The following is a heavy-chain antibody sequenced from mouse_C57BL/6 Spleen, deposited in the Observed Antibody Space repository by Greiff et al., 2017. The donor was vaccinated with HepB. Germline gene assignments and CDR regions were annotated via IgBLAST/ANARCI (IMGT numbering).Heavy chain of an antibody. CDR1: GFTFSSYA. D-gene: IGHD2-4*01. Sequence: EVQGVESGGGLVKPGGSLKLSCAASGFTFSSYAMSWVRQTPEKRLEWVATISDGGSYTYYPDNVKGRFTISRDNAKNNLYLQMSHLKSEDTAMYYCARDRYDYDEGAWFAYWGQGTLVTVSA. CDR3: ARDRYDYDEGAWFAY. J-gene: IGHJ3*01. V-gene: IGHV5-4*01. CDR2: ISDGGSYT.